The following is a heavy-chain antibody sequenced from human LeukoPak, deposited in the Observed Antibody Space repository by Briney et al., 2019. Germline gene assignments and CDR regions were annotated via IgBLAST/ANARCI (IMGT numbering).Heavy chain of an antibody. CDR2: INPNTGGT. CDR1: GYTFTDYF. V-gene: IGHV1-2*02. J-gene: IGHJ5*02. CDR3: ARALSYDFLTDSYIGELGQNWFDP. Sequence: ASVKVSCKASGYTFTDYFMHWVRQAPGHRLEWMGWINPNTGGTNSAQKFQGRVTMTRDTSISTAYMELSRLRSDDTAVYYCARALSYDFLTDSYIGELGQNWFDPWGQGTLVTVSS. D-gene: IGHD3-9*01.